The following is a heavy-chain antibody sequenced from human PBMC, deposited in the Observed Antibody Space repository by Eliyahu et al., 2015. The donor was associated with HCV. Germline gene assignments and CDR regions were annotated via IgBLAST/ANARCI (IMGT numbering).Heavy chain of an antibody. CDR3: ARDLESYGVGSNLFDH. Sequence: QVHLVQSGAEVKKPGASVKVSCQASGYTFTAHYLHWVRQAPGQGLEWMGWINPDTGGTNHAQKFQGRLTMTRDTSTDTVYMKLSSLRSDDTAVFYCARDLESYGVGSNLFDHWGQGTQLNVSS. D-gene: IGHD4/OR15-4a*01. CDR2: INPDTGGT. CDR1: GYTFTAHY. J-gene: IGHJ5*02. V-gene: IGHV1-2*02.